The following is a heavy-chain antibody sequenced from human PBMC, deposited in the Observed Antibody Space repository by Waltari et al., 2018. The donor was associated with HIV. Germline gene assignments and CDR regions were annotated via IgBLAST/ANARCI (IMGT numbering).Heavy chain of an antibody. D-gene: IGHD6-19*01. CDR1: GGTLSGFA. V-gene: IGHV1-3*01. Sequence: QVTLVQSGPEVKRPGASVKISCEASGGTLSGFAVHWVRQAPGQGLEWMGRINVGLDERRLSERFQGRVSLNRDTSQTTVSMELKNLTSDDTAVYFCARGTLWLVSVLEYWGQGALVTVSS. CDR3: ARGTLWLVSVLEY. J-gene: IGHJ4*02. CDR2: INVGLDER.